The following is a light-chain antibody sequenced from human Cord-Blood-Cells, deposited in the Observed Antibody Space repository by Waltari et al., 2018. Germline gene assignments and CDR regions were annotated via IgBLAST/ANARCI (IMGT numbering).Light chain of an antibody. CDR3: NSRDSSGNHVV. V-gene: IGLV3-19*01. CDR2: GKN. CDR1: SLRSYD. Sequence: SSPLTQDPALSVALAQTVRITCQGDSLRSYDASWYQQKPGQPPVLVIYGKNNRPSGIPDRFSGSSSGHTASVTITGAQAEDEADYYCNSRDSSGNHVVFGGGTKLT. J-gene: IGLJ2*01.